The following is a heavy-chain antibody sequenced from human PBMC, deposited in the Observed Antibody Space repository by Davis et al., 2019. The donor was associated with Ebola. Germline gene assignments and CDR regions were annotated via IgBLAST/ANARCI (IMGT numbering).Heavy chain of an antibody. CDR3: ARRILGRPYGMDV. D-gene: IGHD3-3*01. J-gene: IGHJ6*02. CDR2: ISSSSSYI. V-gene: IGHV3-21*01. CDR1: GFTFSSYS. Sequence: PGGSLRLSCAASGFTFSSYSMNWVRQAPGKGLEWVSSISSSSSYIYYADSVKGRFTISRDNAKNSLYLQMNSLRAEDTAVYYCARRILGRPYGMDVWGQGTTVTVSS.